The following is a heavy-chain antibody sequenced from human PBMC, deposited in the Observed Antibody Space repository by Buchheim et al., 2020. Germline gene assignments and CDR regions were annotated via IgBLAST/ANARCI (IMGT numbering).Heavy chain of an antibody. CDR1: DGSISRSSSY. CDR2: IFYSGSA. CDR3: ATHRGPHQYYCGSGNTFES. J-gene: IGHJ4*02. V-gene: IGHV4-39*01. D-gene: IGHD3-10*01. Sequence: QLQLQESGPGLVKPSETLSLTCTVSDGSISRSSSYWGWIRQPPGKGLEWIGSIFYSGSAYYNSSLKSRVTISVDTSKNQFSLKLTLGTAADTAVYYGATHRGPHQYYCGSGNTFESWGQGTL.